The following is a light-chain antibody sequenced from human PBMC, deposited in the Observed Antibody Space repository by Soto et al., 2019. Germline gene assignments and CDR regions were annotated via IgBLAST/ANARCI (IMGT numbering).Light chain of an antibody. CDR1: QDIRSD. CDR2: AAS. V-gene: IGKV1-6*01. J-gene: IGKJ2*01. CDR3: LQDYSYPYT. Sequence: AIQMTQSPSSQSASVGDRVTITCRASQDIRSDLGWYQQKPGGAPKLLIYAASNLHSGVPSRFSGSGSGTDFTLSISSLQPEDFATYYCLQDYSYPYTFGQGTKLEIK.